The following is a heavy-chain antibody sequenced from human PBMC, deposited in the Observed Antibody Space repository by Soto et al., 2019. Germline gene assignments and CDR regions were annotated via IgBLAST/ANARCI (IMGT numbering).Heavy chain of an antibody. D-gene: IGHD3-22*01. CDR1: GGSVSSGPYY. CDR2: IYYSGNT. Sequence: SETLSLTCTVSGGSVSSGPYYWSWIRQPPGKGLEWIGYIYYSGNTNYNPTLKSRVTISVDTSKNQFSLKLSSVTAADTAVYYCARGGRHDDSRGYGYLVYRGHGILVTVSS. J-gene: IGHJ4*01. CDR3: ARGGRHDDSRGYGYLVY. V-gene: IGHV4-61*01.